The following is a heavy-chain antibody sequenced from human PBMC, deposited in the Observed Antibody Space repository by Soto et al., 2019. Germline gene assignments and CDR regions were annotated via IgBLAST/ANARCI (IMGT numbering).Heavy chain of an antibody. CDR3: ARASTECSPGDYGMDV. Sequence: GGSLSLSCAASGFNLSSYDMSWVLPVPGKGLEWVSVIYSGGSSYYEDSVKGRFTIYRYNSKNTLYLQMNDLRDEDTAAYYSARASTECSPGDYGMDVWGQGTTVTVSS. J-gene: IGHJ6*02. V-gene: IGHV3-53*01. CDR1: GFNLSSYD. D-gene: IGHD3-10*02. CDR2: IYSGGSS.